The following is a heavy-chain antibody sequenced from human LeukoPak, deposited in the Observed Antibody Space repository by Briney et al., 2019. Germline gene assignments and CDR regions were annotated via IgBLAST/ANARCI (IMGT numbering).Heavy chain of an antibody. D-gene: IGHD1-26*01. CDR2: IYNGVNT. CDR1: DASVSSASY. V-gene: IGHV4-61*01. Sequence: SENLSLTCAVSDASVSSASYWSWIRQPPGKGVEWTAHIYNGVNTNYNPSLKSRVTISVDTSKNQFSLRLNSVTAADTAVYYCARSRAFNSGAFDPWGQGSLVTVSS. J-gene: IGHJ5*02. CDR3: ARSRAFNSGAFDP.